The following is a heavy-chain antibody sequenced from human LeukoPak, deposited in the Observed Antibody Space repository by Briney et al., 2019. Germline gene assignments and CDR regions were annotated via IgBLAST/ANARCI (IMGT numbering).Heavy chain of an antibody. CDR1: GFTFSSYS. V-gene: IGHV3-48*04. CDR2: ISSSSSTI. J-gene: IGHJ4*02. D-gene: IGHD6-19*01. CDR3: AKDMIRIAVAGTRGDY. Sequence: GGSLRLSCAASGFTFSSYSMNWVRQAPGKGLEWVSYISSSSSTIYYADSVKGRFTISRDNAKNSLYLQMNSLRAEDTAVYYCAKDMIRIAVAGTRGDYWGQGTLVTVSS.